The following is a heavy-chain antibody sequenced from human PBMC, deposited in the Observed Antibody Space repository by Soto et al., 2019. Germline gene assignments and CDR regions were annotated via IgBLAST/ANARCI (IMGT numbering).Heavy chain of an antibody. Sequence: GGSLRLSCAASGFTFSSYAMHWVRQAPGKGLEWVAVISYDGSNKYYADSVKGRFTISRDNSKNTLYLQMNSLRAEDTAVYYCARGKGYSYGYRFDYWGQGTLVTVSS. CDR3: ARGKGYSYGYRFDY. D-gene: IGHD5-18*01. J-gene: IGHJ4*02. V-gene: IGHV3-30-3*01. CDR2: ISYDGSNK. CDR1: GFTFSSYA.